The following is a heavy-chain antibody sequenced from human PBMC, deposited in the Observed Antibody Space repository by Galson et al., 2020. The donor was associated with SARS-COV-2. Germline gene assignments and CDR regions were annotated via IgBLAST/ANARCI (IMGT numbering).Heavy chain of an antibody. V-gene: IGHV3-30*03. CDR2: ISYEGSIK. CDR3: ARDLPWRITMVRGNYFDY. CDR1: GFSFNNYG. D-gene: IGHD3-10*01. Sequence: GESLKISCAASGFSFNNYGMHWVRQAPGKGLEWVAVISYEGSIKYYADSLKGRFTISRDSSKNTLYLQMNSLKLSSVTAADTAVDYCARDLPWRITMVRGNYFDYWGQGTLVTVSS. J-gene: IGHJ4*02.